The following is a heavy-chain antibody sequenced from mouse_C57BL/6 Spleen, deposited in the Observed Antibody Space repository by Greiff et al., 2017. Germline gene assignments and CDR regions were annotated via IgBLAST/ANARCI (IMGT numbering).Heavy chain of an antibody. CDR1: GYTFTDYE. D-gene: IGHD2-4*01. V-gene: IGHV1-15*01. Sequence: QVQLQQSGAELVRPGASVTLSCKASGYTFTDYEMHWVKQTPVHGLEWIGAIDPETGGTAYNQKFKGKAILTADKSSSTAYMELRSLTSEDSAVYYCTREGDYDYPYYFDYWGQGTTLTVSS. J-gene: IGHJ2*01. CDR3: TREGDYDYPYYFDY. CDR2: IDPETGGT.